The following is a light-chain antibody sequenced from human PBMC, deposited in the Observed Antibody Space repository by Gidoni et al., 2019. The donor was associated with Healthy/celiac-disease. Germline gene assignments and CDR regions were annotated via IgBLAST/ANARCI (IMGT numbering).Light chain of an antibody. V-gene: IGLV1-44*01. CDR3: AAWDDSLNGWV. Sequence: QSVLTQPPSASGTTGQRVTISCSGSSSNIGSNTGNWYQQLPGTAPKLLIYRNNQRPSGVPDRFSGSKSGTSASLAISGLQSEDEADYYCAAWDDSLNGWVFGGGTKLTVL. CDR2: RNN. J-gene: IGLJ3*02. CDR1: SSNIGSNT.